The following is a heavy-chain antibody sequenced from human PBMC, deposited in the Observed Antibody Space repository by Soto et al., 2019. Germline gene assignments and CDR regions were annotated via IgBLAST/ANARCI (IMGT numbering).Heavy chain of an antibody. Sequence: EVQLLESGGGLVQPGGSLRLSCEASGFTFSKYDMNWVRQAPGKGLEWVSSINDSGGNTYYADSVKGQFTISRDNSKNTGYLQMNSLRAEDTAIYYCAKDPTGAGWYFDLWGRETLVTVSS. J-gene: IGHJ2*01. V-gene: IGHV3-23*01. CDR3: AKDPTGAGWYFDL. CDR2: INDSGGNT. D-gene: IGHD3-10*01. CDR1: GFTFSKYD.